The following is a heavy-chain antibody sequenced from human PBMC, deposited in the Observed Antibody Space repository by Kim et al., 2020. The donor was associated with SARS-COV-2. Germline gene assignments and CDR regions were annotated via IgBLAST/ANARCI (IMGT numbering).Heavy chain of an antibody. Sequence: GGSLRLSCAASGFTVSSNYMSWVRQAPGKGLEWVSVIYSGGSTYYADSVKGRFTISRDNSKNTLYLQMNSLRAEDTAVYYCASREYSGSYYQWGQGTLVTVSS. J-gene: IGHJ4*02. V-gene: IGHV3-53*01. CDR2: IYSGGST. CDR1: GFTVSSNY. CDR3: ASREYSGSYYQ. D-gene: IGHD1-26*01.